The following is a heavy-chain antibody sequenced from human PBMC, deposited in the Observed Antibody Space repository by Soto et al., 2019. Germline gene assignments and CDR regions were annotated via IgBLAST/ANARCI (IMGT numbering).Heavy chain of an antibody. CDR2: IYYSGST. V-gene: IGHV4-39*07. Sequence: PSSALSLTCTVSGGSISSSSYYWGWIRQPPGKGLEWIGSIYYSGSTYYNPSLKSRVTISVDTSKNQFSLKLSSVTAADTAVYYCARDPREYSGLDYWGQGTLVTVSS. D-gene: IGHD5-12*01. CDR1: GGSISSSSYY. CDR3: ARDPREYSGLDY. J-gene: IGHJ4*02.